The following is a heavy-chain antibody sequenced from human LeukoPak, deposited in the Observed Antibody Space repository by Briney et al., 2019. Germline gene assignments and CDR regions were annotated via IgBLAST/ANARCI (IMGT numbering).Heavy chain of an antibody. CDR3: ARSIVGATSGWFDP. J-gene: IGHJ5*02. V-gene: IGHV4-39*01. CDR2: IYYSGST. Sequence: SETLSLTCTVSGGSISSSSYYWGWIRQPPGKGLGWIGSIYYSGSTYYNPSLKSRVTISVDTSKNQFSLKLSSVTAADTAVYYCARSIVGATSGWFDPWGQGTLVTVSS. CDR1: GGSISSSSYY. D-gene: IGHD1-26*01.